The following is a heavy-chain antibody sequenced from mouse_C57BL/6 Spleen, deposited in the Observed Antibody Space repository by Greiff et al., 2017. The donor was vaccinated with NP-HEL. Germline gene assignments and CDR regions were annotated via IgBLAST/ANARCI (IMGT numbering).Heavy chain of an antibody. Sequence: EVQLQQSGPELVKPGASVKISCKASGYTFTDYYMNWVKQSHGKSLEWIGDINPNNGGTSYNQKFKGKATLTVDKSSSTAYMELRSLTSEDSAVYYCARFWSNYGAMDYWGQGTSVTVSS. V-gene: IGHV1-26*01. CDR2: INPNNGGT. D-gene: IGHD2-5*01. J-gene: IGHJ4*01. CDR1: GYTFTDYY. CDR3: ARFWSNYGAMDY.